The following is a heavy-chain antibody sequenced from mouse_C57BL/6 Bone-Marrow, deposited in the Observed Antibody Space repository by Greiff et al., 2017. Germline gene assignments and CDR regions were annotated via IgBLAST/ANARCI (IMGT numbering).Heavy chain of an antibody. D-gene: IGHD2-2*01. J-gene: IGHJ1*03. CDR3: AKALYYGYDWYFDI. Sequence: VQLQQSGPGLVQPSQSLSITCTVSGFSLTSYGVHWVRQSPGKGLEWLGVIWRGGSTDYNAAFMSRLSITKDNSKSQVFFKMNSLQADDTAIYYCAKALYYGYDWYFDIWGTGTTVTVSS. V-gene: IGHV2-5*01. CDR1: GFSLTSYG. CDR2: IWRGGST.